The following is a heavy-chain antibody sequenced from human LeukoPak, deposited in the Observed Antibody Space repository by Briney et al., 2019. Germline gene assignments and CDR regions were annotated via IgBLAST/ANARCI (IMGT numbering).Heavy chain of an antibody. J-gene: IGHJ4*02. V-gene: IGHV4-59*01. D-gene: IGHD6-13*01. CDR2: IYYSGTT. Sequence: PSETLSLTCTVSGGSISSYYWSWIRQPPGKGLEWIGYIYYSGTTNYNPSLKSRVTVSVDTSKNQFSLKLSSATAADTAVYYCARGVYIAAAQYGYWGQGTLVTVSS. CDR1: GGSISSYY. CDR3: ARGVYIAAAQYGY.